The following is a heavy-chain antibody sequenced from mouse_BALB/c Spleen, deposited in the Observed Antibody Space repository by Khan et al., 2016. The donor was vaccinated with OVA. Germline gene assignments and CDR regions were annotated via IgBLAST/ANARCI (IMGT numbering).Heavy chain of an antibody. Sequence: QVQLKESGPELVKPGASVRISCKASDYTFTSYYIHWVKQRPGQGLEWIGWIYPENINNNYTERFKGKATLTADKSSSTAYMHLSSLTSEDSAVYFCARGGYGAFAYWGQGTLVTVSA. CDR2: IYPENINN. V-gene: IGHV1S56*01. D-gene: IGHD2-2*01. CDR1: DYTFTSYY. CDR3: ARGGYGAFAY. J-gene: IGHJ3*01.